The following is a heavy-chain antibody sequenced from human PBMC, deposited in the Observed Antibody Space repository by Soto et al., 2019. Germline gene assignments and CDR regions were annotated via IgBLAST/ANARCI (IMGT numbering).Heavy chain of an antibody. D-gene: IGHD6-13*01. J-gene: IGHJ4*02. CDR3: ATGGLGAAAGDFDY. V-gene: IGHV1-58*01. CDR1: GFTFTQST. Sequence: QMHLEQSGPEVRKPGTSVQVSCKASGFTFTQSTVHWVRQARGHRPEWIGWIVVGSGSTSYAQNFQDRVTFTRDRSTSTVYMELSSLRSEDTAVYYCATGGLGAAAGDFDYWGQGTLLTVSS. CDR2: IVVGSGST.